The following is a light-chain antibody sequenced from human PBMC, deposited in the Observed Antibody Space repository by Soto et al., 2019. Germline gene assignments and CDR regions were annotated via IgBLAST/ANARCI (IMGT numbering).Light chain of an antibody. V-gene: IGKV3-11*01. CDR2: DAS. Sequence: IVLTQSPFTLYFSPWESAVLCCMASQSVSTSLAWYQHKPGQAPRLFIYDASKRAPGIPARFTGSGSGTDFTLTISSLEPEDIAIYYCQVRDVWPSFGQGTKVDIK. CDR3: QVRDVWPS. J-gene: IGKJ1*01. CDR1: QSVSTS.